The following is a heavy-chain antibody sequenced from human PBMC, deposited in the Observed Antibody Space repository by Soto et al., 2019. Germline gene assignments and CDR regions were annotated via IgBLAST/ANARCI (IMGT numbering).Heavy chain of an antibody. CDR2: ISWDGGST. CDR1: GFTFDDYT. Sequence: GGSLRLSCAASGFTFDDYTMHWVRQAPGKGLEWVSLISWDGGSTYYADSVKGRFTISRDNSKNSLYLQMNSLRTEDTALYYCAKDRYCTNGVCYPLYYYYGMDVWGQGTTVTVSS. J-gene: IGHJ6*02. D-gene: IGHD2-8*01. V-gene: IGHV3-43*01. CDR3: AKDRYCTNGVCYPLYYYYGMDV.